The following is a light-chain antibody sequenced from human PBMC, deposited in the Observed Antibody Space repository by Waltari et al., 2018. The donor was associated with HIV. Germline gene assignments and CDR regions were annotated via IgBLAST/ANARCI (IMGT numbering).Light chain of an antibody. J-gene: IGKJ3*01. CDR2: TTV. CDR1: QPINGY. V-gene: IGKV1-39*01. CDR3: QQSYSYPFT. Sequence: DIQMTQSPSSLSSSVGDRVTINCRASQPINGYLTWYQQKPGRAPKLLVSTTVNLRSGLTSRFSGGGSEIDVTLTISGLQPEDFATYYCQQSYSYPFTFGPGTRVDV.